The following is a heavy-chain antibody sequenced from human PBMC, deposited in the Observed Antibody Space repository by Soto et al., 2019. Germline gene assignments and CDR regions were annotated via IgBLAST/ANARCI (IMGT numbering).Heavy chain of an antibody. CDR1: GGTISGSSYY. D-gene: IGHD3-10*02. CDR2: IYYSGSS. J-gene: IGHJ4*02. CDR3: AGMFGGPLDY. V-gene: IGHV4-39*01. Sequence: QVQMQESGPGLVKPSETLSLTCTVSGGTISGSSYYWGWIHQPPGKGLEWIGSIYYSGSSYYNPSLKSRVTISVDTSKNQFSLKLTSVTAADTAVYYCAGMFGGPLDYWGQGTLVTVSS.